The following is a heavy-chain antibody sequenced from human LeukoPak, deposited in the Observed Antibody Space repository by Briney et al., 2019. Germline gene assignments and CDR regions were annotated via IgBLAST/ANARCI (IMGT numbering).Heavy chain of an antibody. V-gene: IGHV4-39*01. Sequence: SETLSLTCTVSGGSISSSSYYWGWIRQPPGKELEWIGSIYYSGSTYYNPSLKSRVTISVDTSKNQFSLKLNSVTAADTAVYYCATQEQQLYPFDYWGQGTLVTVSS. D-gene: IGHD6-13*01. CDR1: GGSISSSSYY. J-gene: IGHJ4*02. CDR2: IYYSGST. CDR3: ATQEQQLYPFDY.